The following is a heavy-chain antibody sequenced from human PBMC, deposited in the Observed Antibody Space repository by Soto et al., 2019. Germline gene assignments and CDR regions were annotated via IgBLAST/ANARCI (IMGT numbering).Heavy chain of an antibody. CDR2: IIPIFGTA. Sequence: GASVKVSCKASGGTFSSYAISWVRQAPGQGLEWMGGIIPIFGTANYAQKFQGRVTITADESTSTAHMELSSLRSEDTAVYYCARACRPGPYYYYGMDVWGQGTTVTVSS. V-gene: IGHV1-69*13. CDR3: ARACRPGPYYYYGMDV. J-gene: IGHJ6*02. CDR1: GGTFSSYA. D-gene: IGHD3-10*01.